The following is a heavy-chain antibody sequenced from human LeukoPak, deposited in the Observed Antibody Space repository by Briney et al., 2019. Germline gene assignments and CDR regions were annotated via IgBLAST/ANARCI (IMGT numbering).Heavy chain of an antibody. CDR2: INAGNGNT. J-gene: IGHJ4*02. CDR3: ARVPSVWSGYDYGY. Sequence: ASVKVSCKASGYTFTSCAMHWVRQAPGQRLEWMGWINAGNGNTKYSQKFQGRVTITRDTSASTAYMELSSLRSEDTAVYYCARVPSVWSGYDYGYWGQGTLVTVSS. V-gene: IGHV1-3*01. D-gene: IGHD5-12*01. CDR1: GYTFTSCA.